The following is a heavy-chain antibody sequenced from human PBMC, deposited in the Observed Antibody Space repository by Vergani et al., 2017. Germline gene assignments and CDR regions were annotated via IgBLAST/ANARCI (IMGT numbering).Heavy chain of an antibody. J-gene: IGHJ4*02. V-gene: IGHV3-30-3*01. Sequence: QVQLVESGGGVVQPGRSLSLSCAASGFTFSSYAMHLVRQAPGKGLEWVAVISYDGSNKYYADSVKGRFTISRDNSKNTLYLQMNSLRAEDTAVYYCASDSSSWYYFDYGGQGTLVTVSS. D-gene: IGHD6-13*01. CDR1: GFTFSSYA. CDR3: ASDSSSWYYFDY. CDR2: ISYDGSNK.